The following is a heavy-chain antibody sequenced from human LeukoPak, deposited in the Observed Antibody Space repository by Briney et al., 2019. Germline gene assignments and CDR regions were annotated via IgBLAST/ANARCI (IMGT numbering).Heavy chain of an antibody. Sequence: GRSLRLSCAASGFTFSSYGMHWVRQAPGKGLEWVAVISYDGSNKYYADSVKGRFTISRDNSKNTLYLQMNSLRAEDTAVYYCAKGPGQPGYFDYWGQGTLVTVSS. CDR2: ISYDGSNK. J-gene: IGHJ4*02. CDR1: GFTFSSYG. V-gene: IGHV3-30*18. CDR3: AKGPGQPGYFDY. D-gene: IGHD3-10*01.